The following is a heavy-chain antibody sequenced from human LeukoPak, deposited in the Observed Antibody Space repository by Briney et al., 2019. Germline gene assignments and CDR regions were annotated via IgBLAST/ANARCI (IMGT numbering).Heavy chain of an antibody. V-gene: IGHV3-23*01. CDR3: ANQRSEVVVAATNY. Sequence: GGSLRLSCAASGFTFSSYAMTWVRQAPGKGLEWVSSITGGGDTTYYADSVRGRFTISRDNSKNTLSLQTNSLRAEDTAVYYCANQRSEVVVAATNYWGQGTLVTVSS. D-gene: IGHD2-15*01. CDR1: GFTFSSYA. CDR2: ITGGGDTT. J-gene: IGHJ4*02.